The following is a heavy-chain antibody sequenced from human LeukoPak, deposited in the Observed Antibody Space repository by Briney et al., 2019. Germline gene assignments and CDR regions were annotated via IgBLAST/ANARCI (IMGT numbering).Heavy chain of an antibody. J-gene: IGHJ6*02. CDR1: GGTFSSYA. Sequence: GASVKVSCKASGGTFSSYAISWVRQAPGQGLEWMGGIIPIFGTANYAQKFQGRVTITADESTSTAYMELSSLRSEDTAVYYCARSPTRLYYYYGMDVWGQGTTVTVSS. CDR2: IIPIFGTA. CDR3: ARSPTRLYYYYGMDV. V-gene: IGHV1-69*13.